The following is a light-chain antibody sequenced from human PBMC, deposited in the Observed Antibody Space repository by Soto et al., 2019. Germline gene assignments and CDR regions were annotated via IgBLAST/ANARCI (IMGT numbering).Light chain of an antibody. CDR2: GAS. CDR1: QSVSSNY. Sequence: EIVLTQSPGTLSLSPGERATLSCRASQSVSSNYLAWYQQKSGQAPRLLIYGASNRAAGIPDRFSGSGSGTDFTLTISRLEPEDFAVYNCQQYGSSPYTFGQGTKLEIK. CDR3: QQYGSSPYT. J-gene: IGKJ2*01. V-gene: IGKV3-20*01.